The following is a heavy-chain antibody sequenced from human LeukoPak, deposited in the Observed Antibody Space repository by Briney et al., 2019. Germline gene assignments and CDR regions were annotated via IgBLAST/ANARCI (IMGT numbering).Heavy chain of an antibody. V-gene: IGHV3-23*01. D-gene: IGHD3-10*01. CDR1: GFTFSSYA. Sequence: GGSLRLSCAASGFTFSSYAMSWVRQAPGKGLEWVSAISGSGGSTYYADSVKGRFTISRDNSKNSLYLQMNSLRAEDTAVYYCARDSYYGSGRQTELFDYWGQGTLVTVSS. J-gene: IGHJ4*02. CDR3: ARDSYYGSGRQTELFDY. CDR2: ISGSGGST.